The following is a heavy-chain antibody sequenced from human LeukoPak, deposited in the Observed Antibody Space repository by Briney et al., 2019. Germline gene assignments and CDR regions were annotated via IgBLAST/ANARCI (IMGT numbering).Heavy chain of an antibody. J-gene: IGHJ4*02. CDR1: GGSISSSNW. CDR3: ARGKPGGYCSSTSCPPYFDY. Sequence: PSETLSLTCAVSGGSISSSNWWSWVRQPPGKGLEWIGEIYHSGSTNYNPSLKSRVTISVDKSKNQFSLKLSSVTAADTAVYYCARGKPGGYCSSTSCPPYFDYWGQGTLVTVSS. CDR2: IYHSGST. D-gene: IGHD2-2*01. V-gene: IGHV4-4*02.